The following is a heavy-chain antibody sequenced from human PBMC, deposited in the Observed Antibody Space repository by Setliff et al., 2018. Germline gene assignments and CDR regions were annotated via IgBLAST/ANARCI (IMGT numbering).Heavy chain of an antibody. Sequence: ASVKVSCKASGYTFTSYDINWVRQATGQGLEWMGWMNPNSGNTGYAQKFQGRVTMTRNTSISTAYMELSSLRSEDTAVYYCTRDFLGATASFDIWGQGTMVTVSS. CDR2: MNPNSGNT. V-gene: IGHV1-8*02. CDR1: GYTFTSYD. CDR3: TRDFLGATASFDI. D-gene: IGHD3-3*01. J-gene: IGHJ3*02.